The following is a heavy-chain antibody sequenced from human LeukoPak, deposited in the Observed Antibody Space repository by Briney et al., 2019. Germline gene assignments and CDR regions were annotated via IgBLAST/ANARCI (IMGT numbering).Heavy chain of an antibody. J-gene: IGHJ4*02. CDR1: GYTFTSFG. Sequence: ASVKVSCMASGYTFTSFGISWVRQAPGQGLEWMGWISAYNGNTNYAQKVQGRVTLTTDISASTAYMEVTSLRPDDTAVYYCTRDLGHGAGIFWDYWGQGTLVTVSP. D-gene: IGHD3-10*01. CDR3: TRDLGHGAGIFWDY. V-gene: IGHV1-18*04. CDR2: ISAYNGNT.